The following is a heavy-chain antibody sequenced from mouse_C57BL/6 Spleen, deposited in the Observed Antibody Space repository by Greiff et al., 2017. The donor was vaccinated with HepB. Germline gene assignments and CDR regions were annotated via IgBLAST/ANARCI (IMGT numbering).Heavy chain of an antibody. CDR1: GYAFTNYL. D-gene: IGHD2-4*01. V-gene: IGHV1-54*01. J-gene: IGHJ4*01. CDR3: AREGDYDGFYAMDY. Sequence: LQESGAELVRPGTSVKVSCKASGYAFTNYLIEWVKQRPGQGLEWIGVINPGSGGTNYNEKFKGKATLTADKSSSTSYMQLSSLTSEDSAVYFCAREGDYDGFYAMDYWGQGTSVTVSS. CDR2: INPGSGGT.